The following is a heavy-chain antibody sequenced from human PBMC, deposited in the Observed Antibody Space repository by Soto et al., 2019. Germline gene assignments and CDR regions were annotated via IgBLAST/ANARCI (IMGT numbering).Heavy chain of an antibody. Sequence: ASETLSLTCTVSGGSISSGGYYWSWIRQHPGKGLEWIGYIYYSGSTYYNPSLKSRATISVDTSKNQFSLKLSSVTAADTAVYYCAREGRHNWFDPWGQGTLVTVSS. J-gene: IGHJ5*02. CDR3: AREGRHNWFDP. V-gene: IGHV4-31*03. CDR2: IYYSGST. CDR1: GGSISSGGYY.